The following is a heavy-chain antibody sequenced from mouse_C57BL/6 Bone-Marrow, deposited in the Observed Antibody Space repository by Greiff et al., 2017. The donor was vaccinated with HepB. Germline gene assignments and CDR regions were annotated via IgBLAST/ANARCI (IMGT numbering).Heavy chain of an antibody. CDR2: IDPSDSYT. Sequence: QVQLQQPGAELVKPGTSVKLSCKASGYTFTSYWMQWVKQRPGQGLEWIGEIDPSDSYTNYNQKFKGKATLTVDTSSSPAYMQLSSLTSEDSAVYYCATSNFDYWGQGNTLTVSS. V-gene: IGHV1-50*01. CDR3: ATSNFDY. CDR1: GYTFTSYW. J-gene: IGHJ2*01.